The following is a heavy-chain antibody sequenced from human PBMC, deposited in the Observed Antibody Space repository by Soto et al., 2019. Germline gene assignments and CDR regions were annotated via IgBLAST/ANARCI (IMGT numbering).Heavy chain of an antibody. CDR1: GYTFTSYA. CDR2: ISAYNGNT. V-gene: IGHV1-18*01. Sequence: QVQLVQSGAEVKKPGASVKVSCKASGYTFTSYAISWVRQAPGQGLEWMGWISAYNGNTNYAQKPQXXXTXXTDTSTSTAYMELRSLRSDDTAVYYCARDLPPKDYWGQGTLVTVSS. CDR3: ARDLPPKDY. J-gene: IGHJ4*02.